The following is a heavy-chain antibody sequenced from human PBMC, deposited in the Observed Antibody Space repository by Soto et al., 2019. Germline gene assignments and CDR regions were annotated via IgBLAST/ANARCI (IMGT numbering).Heavy chain of an antibody. CDR2: ISWNSGNL. V-gene: IGHV3-9*01. J-gene: IGHJ4*02. Sequence: ESGGGLVQPGRSLRLSCAASGFTFDDYAMHWVRQGPGKGLEWVSSISWNSGNLGYADSVKGRFTISSDNAKNSLYLQMNSLRGEDTALYFCAKGASTTVFAFNDYWGQGTLVTVSS. CDR1: GFTFDDYA. CDR3: AKGASTTVFAFNDY. D-gene: IGHD4-17*01.